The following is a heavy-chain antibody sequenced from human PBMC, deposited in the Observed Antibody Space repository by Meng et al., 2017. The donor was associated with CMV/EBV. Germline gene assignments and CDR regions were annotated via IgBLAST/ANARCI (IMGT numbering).Heavy chain of an antibody. Sequence: GESLKISCAASGFTFSSYAMSWVRQAPGKGLEWVSAISGSGGSTYYAASVKGRFTISRDNSKNTLYLQMNSLRAEDTAVYYCAKVIRFLEWLFYYGMDVWGQGTTVTVSS. CDR3: AKVIRFLEWLFYYGMDV. V-gene: IGHV3-23*01. J-gene: IGHJ6*02. CDR1: GFTFSSYA. D-gene: IGHD3-3*01. CDR2: ISGSGGST.